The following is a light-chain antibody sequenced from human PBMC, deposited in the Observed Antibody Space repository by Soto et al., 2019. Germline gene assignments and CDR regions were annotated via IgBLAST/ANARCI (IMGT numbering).Light chain of an antibody. CDR2: AAS. CDR1: QSIDNF. CDR3: QQSYSLPYT. V-gene: IGKV1-39*01. J-gene: IGKJ2*01. Sequence: GDRVTITCRPSQSIDNFLNWYQQKPGKAPNLLIYAASSLQRGVSSRFSGSGSGTDFTLTISSLQPEDSATYYCQQSYSLPYTVGQGTTVDTK.